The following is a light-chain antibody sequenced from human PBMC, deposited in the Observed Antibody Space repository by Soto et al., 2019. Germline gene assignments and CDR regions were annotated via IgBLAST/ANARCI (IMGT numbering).Light chain of an antibody. J-gene: IGKJ5*01. Sequence: EIVLTQSPATLSLSPGERATLSCRASQSVSSYLAWYQQKPGQAPRLLIYDASNRATGISARFSGSGSGTDFTLSISTLEPGDFAIYYCQQGSNWPSTFGQGTRLEIK. CDR1: QSVSSY. V-gene: IGKV3-11*01. CDR2: DAS. CDR3: QQGSNWPST.